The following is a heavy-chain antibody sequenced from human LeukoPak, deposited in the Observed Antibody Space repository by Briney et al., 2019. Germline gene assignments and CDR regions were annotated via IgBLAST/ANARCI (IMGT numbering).Heavy chain of an antibody. J-gene: IGHJ4*02. CDR3: AVYLHSGSSRHFDY. Sequence: ASVKVSCKASGYTFTSYGISWVRQAPGQGLEWMGWISAYNGNTNYAQKLQGRVTMTTDTSTSTAYMELRSLGSDDTAVYYCAVYLHSGSSRHFDYWGQGTLVTVSS. CDR1: GYTFTSYG. D-gene: IGHD1-26*01. CDR2: ISAYNGNT. V-gene: IGHV1-18*01.